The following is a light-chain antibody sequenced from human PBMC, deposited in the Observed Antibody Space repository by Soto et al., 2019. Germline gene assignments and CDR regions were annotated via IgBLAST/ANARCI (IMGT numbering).Light chain of an antibody. CDR2: EVS. CDR1: SSDVGSYNR. Sequence: QSALTQPPSVSGSPGQSVTISCTGTSSDVGSYNRVSWYQQPPGTAPKLMIHEVSNRPSGVPDRFSGSKSGNTASLTISGLQAEDEADYYCSSYTRSSPLVFGGGTKLTVL. J-gene: IGLJ2*01. V-gene: IGLV2-18*02. CDR3: SSYTRSSPLV.